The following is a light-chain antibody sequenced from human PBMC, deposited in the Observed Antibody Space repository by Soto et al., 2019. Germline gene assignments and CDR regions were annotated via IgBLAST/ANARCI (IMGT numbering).Light chain of an antibody. CDR2: AAS. CDR1: QGISNY. V-gene: IGKV1-27*01. Sequence: DIQMTQSPSSLSASVGDRVTITCRASQGISNYLAWYQQKPGKVPKLLIYAASTLQSGVPSRFSGSGSGTDFTLTISILQPEDVATYYYQKYNSALWTFGQGTKVEIK. CDR3: QKYNSALWT. J-gene: IGKJ1*01.